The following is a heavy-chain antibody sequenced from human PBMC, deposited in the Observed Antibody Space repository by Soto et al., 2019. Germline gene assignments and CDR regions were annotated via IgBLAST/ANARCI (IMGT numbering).Heavy chain of an antibody. Sequence: QVQLVESGGGVVQPGRSLRLSCAASGFTFSSYGMHWVRQAPGKGLEWVAVISYDGSNKYYADSVKGRFTISRDNYKNTLYLQMNSLRAEDTAVYYCAKDEEGSGSYAGYWGQGTLVTVSS. CDR2: ISYDGSNK. CDR3: AKDEEGSGSYAGY. D-gene: IGHD1-26*01. V-gene: IGHV3-30*18. CDR1: GFTFSSYG. J-gene: IGHJ4*02.